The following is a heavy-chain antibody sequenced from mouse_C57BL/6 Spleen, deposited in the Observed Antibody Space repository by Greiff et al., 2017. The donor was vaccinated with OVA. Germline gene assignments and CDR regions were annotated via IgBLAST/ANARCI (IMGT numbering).Heavy chain of an antibody. D-gene: IGHD4-1*01. V-gene: IGHV1-47*01. J-gene: IGHJ2*01. CDR1: GYTFTTYP. CDR3: ARRRNWDGVFDY. CDR2: FHPYNDDT. Sequence: VQGVESGAELVKPGASVKMSCKASGYTFTTYPIEWMKQNHGKSLEWIGNFHPYNDDTKYNEKFKGKATFTVEKSSSTVYLELSRLTSDDSAVYYCARRRNWDGVFDYWGQGTTLTVSS.